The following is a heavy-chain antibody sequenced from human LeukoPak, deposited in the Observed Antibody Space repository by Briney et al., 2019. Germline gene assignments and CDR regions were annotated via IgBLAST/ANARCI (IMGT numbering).Heavy chain of an antibody. J-gene: IGHJ4*02. CDR3: ARNYYDSSGYYYHFDY. D-gene: IGHD3-22*01. CDR2: IYTSGST. V-gene: IGHV4-4*07. CDR1: GGSISSYY. Sequence: SQTLSLTCTVSGGSISSYYWSWIRQPAGKGLEWIGRIYTSGSTNYNPSLKSRVTMSVDTSKNQFSLKLSSVTAADTALYYCARNYYDSSGYYYHFDYWGQGTLVTVSS.